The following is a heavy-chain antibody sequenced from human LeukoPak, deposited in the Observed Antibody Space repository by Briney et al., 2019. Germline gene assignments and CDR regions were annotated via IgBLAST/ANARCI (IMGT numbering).Heavy chain of an antibody. D-gene: IGHD2-2*01. Sequence: GGSLRLSCAASGFTFSSYWMSWVRQAPGKGLEWVANIKQDGSEKYYVDSVKGRFTISRDNAKNSLYLQMNSLRAEDTAVYYCARAYGVVVPAVPDYWGQGTLVTVSS. CDR2: IKQDGSEK. CDR3: ARAYGVVVPAVPDY. J-gene: IGHJ4*02. V-gene: IGHV3-7*01. CDR1: GFTFSSYW.